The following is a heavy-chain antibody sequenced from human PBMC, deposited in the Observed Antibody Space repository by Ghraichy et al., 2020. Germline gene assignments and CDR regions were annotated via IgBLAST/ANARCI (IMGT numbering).Heavy chain of an antibody. V-gene: IGHV1-69*13. D-gene: IGHD2-15*01. CDR3: ARGGGYCSGDSCFYWYFDL. CDR2: IIPIFGTA. J-gene: IGHJ2*01. CDR1: GATFSSYA. Sequence: SVKVSCKASGATFSSYAISWVRQAPGQGLEWMGGIIPIFGTANYAQKFQGRVTITADESTSTAYMELSSLRSEDTAVYYCARGGGYCSGDSCFYWYFDLWGRGTLVIVSS.